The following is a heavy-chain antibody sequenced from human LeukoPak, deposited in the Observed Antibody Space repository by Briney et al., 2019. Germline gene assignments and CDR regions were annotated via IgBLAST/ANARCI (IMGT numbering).Heavy chain of an antibody. V-gene: IGHV4-34*01. CDR3: ARGFSCSSSKHLCLGALDI. CDR2: INHSGSA. CDR1: GGSFSGYY. D-gene: IGHD6-6*01. J-gene: IGHJ3*02. Sequence: SETLSLTCAVYGGSFSGYYWSWIRQPPVKGLEWIGEINHSGSANYNPSLKSRVTISVDTSKNQFSLKLSSVTAADTAVYYCARGFSCSSSKHLCLGALDIWGQGTMVTVSS.